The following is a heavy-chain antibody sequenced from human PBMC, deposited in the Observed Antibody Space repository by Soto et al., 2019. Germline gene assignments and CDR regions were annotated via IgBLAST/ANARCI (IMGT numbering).Heavy chain of an antibody. CDR3: VKAHGYDFDY. Sequence: PGGSLRLSCSASGFTFSSYAMHWFRQAPGKGLEYVSAISSNGGSKDYADSVKGRFTISRDNSNNTLYFQMSSLRAEDTAVYYCVKAHGYDFDYWGQGTLVTVSS. J-gene: IGHJ4*02. V-gene: IGHV3-64D*06. CDR1: GFTFSSYA. D-gene: IGHD5-12*01. CDR2: ISSNGGSK.